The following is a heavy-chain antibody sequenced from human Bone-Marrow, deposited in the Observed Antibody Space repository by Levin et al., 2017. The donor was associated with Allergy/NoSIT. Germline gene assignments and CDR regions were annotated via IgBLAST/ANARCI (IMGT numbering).Heavy chain of an antibody. J-gene: IGHJ4*02. D-gene: IGHD5-24*01. CDR1: GFIFRRYA. Sequence: PGGSLRLSCAASGFIFRRYAMSWVRQAPGKGLDWVSAITAGGDTTYYADSVKGRFTISRDNSKNTLYLQMNNLRAEDTAVYYCAEIGGLDGSPDYWGQGTLVTVSS. V-gene: IGHV3-23*01. CDR2: ITAGGDTT. CDR3: AEIGGLDGSPDY.